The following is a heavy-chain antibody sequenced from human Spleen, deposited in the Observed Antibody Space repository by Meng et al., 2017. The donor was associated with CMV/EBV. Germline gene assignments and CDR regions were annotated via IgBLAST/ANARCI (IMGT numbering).Heavy chain of an antibody. V-gene: IGHV4-61*01. CDR2: IYYSGST. Sequence: SETLSLTCTVSGGSVSSGSYYWSWMRQPPGKGLEWIGYIYYSGSTNYNPSLKSRVTISVDTSKNQFSLKLSSVTAADTAVYYCARVVGATLGFDYWGQGTLVTVSS. CDR1: GGSVSSGSYY. D-gene: IGHD1-26*01. J-gene: IGHJ4*02. CDR3: ARVVGATLGFDY.